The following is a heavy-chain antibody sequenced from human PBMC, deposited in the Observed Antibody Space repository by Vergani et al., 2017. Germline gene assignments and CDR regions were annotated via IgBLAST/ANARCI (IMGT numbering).Heavy chain of an antibody. D-gene: IGHD2-2*01. CDR2: INPSGGST. J-gene: IGHJ3*02. V-gene: IGHV1-46*01. CDR1: GYPFTSYY. Sequence: QVQLVQSGAEVKKPGASVKVSCKASGYPFTSYYMHWVRQAPGQGLEWMGIINPSGGSTSYAQKFQGRVTMTRDTSTSTVYMELSSLRSEDTAVYYCARDPTSTEAFDIWGQGTMVTVSS. CDR3: ARDPTSTEAFDI.